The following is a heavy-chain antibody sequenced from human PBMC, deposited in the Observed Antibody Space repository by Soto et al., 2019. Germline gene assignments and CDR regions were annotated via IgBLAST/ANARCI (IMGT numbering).Heavy chain of an antibody. D-gene: IGHD6-19*01. Sequence: EVQLVESGGGLIQPGRSLRLSCAASGFTFDDYAMHWVRQAPGKGLEWVSGISWNSGSIGYADSVKGRFTISRDNAKNSLYLQMNSRRAEDTALYYCAKDSSGKNYYYYYMDVWGKGTTVTVSS. CDR1: GFTFDDYA. V-gene: IGHV3-9*01. CDR2: ISWNSGSI. J-gene: IGHJ6*03. CDR3: AKDSSGKNYYYYYMDV.